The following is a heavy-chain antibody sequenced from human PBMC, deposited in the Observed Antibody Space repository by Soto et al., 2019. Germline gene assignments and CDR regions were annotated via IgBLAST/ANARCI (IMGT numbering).Heavy chain of an antibody. Sequence: WASVKVSCKTSGYTFNTYGINWVRQAPGQGLELMGWISAYDGKTTYAEKFQGRVTLTTDTSTSTAYMELRSLRSDDTAIYHCARDPHEFWTSYWFDPWGQGTPVTVSS. V-gene: IGHV1-18*01. J-gene: IGHJ5*02. CDR3: ARDPHEFWTSYWFDP. D-gene: IGHD3-3*01. CDR1: GYTFNTYG. CDR2: ISAYDGKT.